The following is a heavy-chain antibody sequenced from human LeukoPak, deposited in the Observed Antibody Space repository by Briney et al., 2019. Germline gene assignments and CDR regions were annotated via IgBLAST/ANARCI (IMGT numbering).Heavy chain of an antibody. CDR3: ARFSSSWYYFDY. CDR1: GYTFTNYD. Sequence: ASVKVSCKASGYTFTNYDIKWVRQATGQGLEWMGWVKPDSGNTGYAQKLQGRVTITMNTSISTAYMELSSLRSEDTAVYYCARFSSSWYYFDYWGQGTLVTVSS. V-gene: IGHV1-8*02. J-gene: IGHJ4*02. CDR2: VKPDSGNT. D-gene: IGHD6-13*01.